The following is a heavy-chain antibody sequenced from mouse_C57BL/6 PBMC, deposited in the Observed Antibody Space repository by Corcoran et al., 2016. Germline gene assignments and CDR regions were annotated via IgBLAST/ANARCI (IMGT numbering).Heavy chain of an antibody. Sequence: QVQLQQSGAELVKPGASVKISCKASGYAFSSYWMNWVKQRPGKGLEWIGQIYPGDGDTNYNGKVKGKATLTADKSSSTAYMQLSSLTSEDSAVYFCARWLLKNYAMDYWGQGTSVTVSS. D-gene: IGHD2-3*01. CDR1: GYAFSSYW. CDR2: IYPGDGDT. V-gene: IGHV1-80*01. CDR3: ARWLLKNYAMDY. J-gene: IGHJ4*01.